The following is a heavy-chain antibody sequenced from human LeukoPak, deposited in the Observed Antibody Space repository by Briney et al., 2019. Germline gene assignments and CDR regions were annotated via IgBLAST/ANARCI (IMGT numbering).Heavy chain of an antibody. CDR2: ISSSGSNI. CDR3: ARGWISNSFDY. CDR1: GFTFSSYE. Sequence: PGGSLRLSCAASGFTFSSYEMNWVRQAPGKGLEWVSYISSSGSNIYYADSVKGRFTISRDNAKSSPYLQMNSLRAEDTAVYYCARGWISNSFDYWARGPWSPSPQ. D-gene: IGHD5-12*01. J-gene: IGHJ4*02. V-gene: IGHV3-48*03.